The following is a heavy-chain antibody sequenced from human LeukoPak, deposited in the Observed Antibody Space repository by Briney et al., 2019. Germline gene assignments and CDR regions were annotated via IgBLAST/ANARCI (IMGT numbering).Heavy chain of an antibody. J-gene: IGHJ4*02. Sequence: SETLSLTCAVYGGSFSDYHWSWIRQPPGKGLEWIGEMNQSGGSNYNPSLKSRVTISIDASKNQFSLKLRSVTAADTAVYYCATWDSGRYSQIDNWGQGTLVTVSS. CDR2: MNQSGGS. CDR3: ATWDSGRYSQIDN. CDR1: GGSFSDYH. D-gene: IGHD1-26*01. V-gene: IGHV4-34*01.